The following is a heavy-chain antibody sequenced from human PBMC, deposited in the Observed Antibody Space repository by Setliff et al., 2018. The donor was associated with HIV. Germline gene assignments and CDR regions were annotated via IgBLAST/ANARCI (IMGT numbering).Heavy chain of an antibody. CDR1: GYTFTSYY. D-gene: IGHD6-6*01. CDR2: INPSSGST. CDR3: ARDPAPSSSASYFQH. V-gene: IGHV1-46*01. J-gene: IGHJ1*01. Sequence: ASVKVSCKASGYTFTSYYMHWVRQAPGQGLEWMGIINPSSGSTTYAQKFQGRVTMTRATSTSTVYMELSSLRSEDTAVYYCARDPAPSSSASYFQHWGQGTPVTVSS.